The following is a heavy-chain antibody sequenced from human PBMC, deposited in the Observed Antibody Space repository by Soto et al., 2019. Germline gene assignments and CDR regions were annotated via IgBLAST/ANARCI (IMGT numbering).Heavy chain of an antibody. CDR1: GFTFNNYA. Sequence: GSLRLSCAASGFTFNNYAMSWVRQAPGKGLEWVSSINNGGDNIYYADSVKGRFTISRDNSKSTLYLQMNSLRAEDTAVYYCAKTFLARYCSSSICYDPADYFDYWGQGTLVTISS. J-gene: IGHJ4*02. CDR3: AKTFLARYCSSSICYDPADYFDY. D-gene: IGHD2-2*01. CDR2: INNGGDNI. V-gene: IGHV3-23*01.